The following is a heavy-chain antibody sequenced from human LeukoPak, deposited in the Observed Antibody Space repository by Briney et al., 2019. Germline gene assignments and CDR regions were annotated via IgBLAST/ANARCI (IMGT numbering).Heavy chain of an antibody. CDR1: GFTFSNAW. Sequence: GGSLRLSCAASGFTFSNAWMSWVRQAPGKGLEWVGRIKSKTDGGTTDYAAPVKGRFTISRDDSKNTLYLQMNSLKTEDTAVYYCNYYDGSGYYYSDYWGQGTLVTVSS. CDR2: IKSKTDGGTT. CDR3: NYYDGSGYYYSDY. D-gene: IGHD3-22*01. J-gene: IGHJ4*02. V-gene: IGHV3-15*01.